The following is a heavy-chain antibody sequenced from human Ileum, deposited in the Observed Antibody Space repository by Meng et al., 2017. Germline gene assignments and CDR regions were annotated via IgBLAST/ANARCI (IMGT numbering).Heavy chain of an antibody. CDR3: VRNEGYSLGD. J-gene: IGHJ4*02. Sequence: QGHVHEPDPGIEKPSGTLSLTCAVSGDSINSRDWSSWVRQPPGKGLEWIGEISQERGRTNYNPSLKSRVTISLDKSKNQFSLNLNSVTAAETAVYYCVRNEGYSLGDWGQGTLVTVSS. V-gene: IGHV4-4*02. D-gene: IGHD2-21*01. CDR1: GDSINSRDW. CDR2: ISQERGRT.